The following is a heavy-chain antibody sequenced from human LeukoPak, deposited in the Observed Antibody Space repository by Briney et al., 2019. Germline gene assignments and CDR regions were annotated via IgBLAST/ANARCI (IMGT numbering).Heavy chain of an antibody. Sequence: PGGSLRLSCAGSGFTFADYAMHWVRQAPGKGLEWVSLISGDGGTTYYADSVKGRFTISRDNSKNSLYLQMNSLRIEDTALYYCAKSSAAAYNCFDPWGQGTLVTVSS. J-gene: IGHJ5*02. D-gene: IGHD6-13*01. CDR1: GFTFADYA. V-gene: IGHV3-43*02. CDR3: AKSSAAAYNCFDP. CDR2: ISGDGGTT.